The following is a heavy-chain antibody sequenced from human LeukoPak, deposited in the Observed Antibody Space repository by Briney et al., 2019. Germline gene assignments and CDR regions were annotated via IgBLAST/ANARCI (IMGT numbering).Heavy chain of an antibody. Sequence: PSETLSLTCTVSGGSISSGDYSWSWFRQPPGKGLEWIGYIYYSGSTYYNPSLKSRVTISVDTSKNQFSLKLSSVTAADTAVYYCARDATGSVDYWGQGTLVTVSS. CDR1: GGSISSGDYS. CDR2: IYYSGST. CDR3: ARDATGSVDY. V-gene: IGHV4-30-4*01. D-gene: IGHD2-15*01. J-gene: IGHJ4*02.